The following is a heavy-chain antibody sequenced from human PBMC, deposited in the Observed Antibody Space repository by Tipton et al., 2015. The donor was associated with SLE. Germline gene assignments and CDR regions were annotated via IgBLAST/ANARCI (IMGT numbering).Heavy chain of an antibody. V-gene: IGHV4-59*01. CDR1: GGSIRSYY. CDR3: ARGTRFLEWLLPFYMDV. J-gene: IGHJ6*03. CDR2: IYHSGIT. D-gene: IGHD3-3*01. Sequence: TLSLTCTVSGGSIRSYYWTWIRQPPGKRLEWIAYIYHSGITNYNPSLQSRVTISVDRSKNQFSLKLTSVTAADTAVYYCARGTRFLEWLLPFYMDVWGKGTTVTVSS.